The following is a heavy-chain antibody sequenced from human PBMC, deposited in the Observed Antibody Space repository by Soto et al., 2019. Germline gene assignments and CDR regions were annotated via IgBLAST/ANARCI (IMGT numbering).Heavy chain of an antibody. CDR1: GYIFNNYV. J-gene: IGHJ4*02. CDR3: ARVPAPTVLTNYFDY. Sequence: QVQLVQSGTEVKKPGASVKISCKASGYIFNNYVLHWVRQAPGQGLEWVGWINADTGYTKYSEKFQDRVTITRDTSATTVYMVLYRLRSEDTAIYYYARVPAPTVLTNYFDYWGQGILVTVSS. D-gene: IGHD4-4*01. V-gene: IGHV1-3*01. CDR2: INADTGYT.